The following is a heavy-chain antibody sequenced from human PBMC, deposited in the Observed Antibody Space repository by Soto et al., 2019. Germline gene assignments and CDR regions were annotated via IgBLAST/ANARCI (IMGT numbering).Heavy chain of an antibody. V-gene: IGHV1-69*13. CDR1: GGTFSIYA. Sequence: SVKVSCKASGGTFSIYAIIWVRQAPGQGLEWMGGIIPIFGTANYAQKFQGRVTVTADESTSTAYMELSSLRSEDTAVYYCATTPPVGGYYYYGMDVWGQGTTVTVSS. CDR2: IIPIFGTA. J-gene: IGHJ6*02. CDR3: ATTPPVGGYYYYGMDV. D-gene: IGHD1-26*01.